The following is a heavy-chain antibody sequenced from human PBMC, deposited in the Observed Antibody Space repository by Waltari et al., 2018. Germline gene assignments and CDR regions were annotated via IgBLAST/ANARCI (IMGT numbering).Heavy chain of an antibody. V-gene: IGHV4-34*01. J-gene: IGHJ5*02. CDR2: INHSGST. CDR3: ARAIAAGRVVFDP. Sequence: QVQLQQWGAGLLKPSETLSLTCAVYGGSFSGYYWSWIRQPPGKGLEWIGEINHSGSTNYNPSLKSRVTISVDTSKNQFSLKLSSVTAADTAVYYCARAIAAGRVVFDPWGQGTLVTVSS. D-gene: IGHD6-13*01. CDR1: GGSFSGYY.